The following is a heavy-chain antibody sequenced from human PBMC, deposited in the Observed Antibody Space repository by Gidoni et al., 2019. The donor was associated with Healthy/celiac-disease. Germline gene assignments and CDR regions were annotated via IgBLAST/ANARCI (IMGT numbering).Heavy chain of an antibody. D-gene: IGHD6-19*01. CDR1: GGSISSYY. Sequence: QVQLQESGPGLVKPSETLSLTCTVSGGSISSYYWSWIRQPPGKGLEWIGYIYYSGSTNYNPSLKSRVTISVDTSKNQFSLKLSSVTAADTAVYYCARGRGYSSGWHFFDYWGQGTLVTVSS. J-gene: IGHJ4*02. V-gene: IGHV4-59*01. CDR3: ARGRGYSSGWHFFDY. CDR2: IYYSGST.